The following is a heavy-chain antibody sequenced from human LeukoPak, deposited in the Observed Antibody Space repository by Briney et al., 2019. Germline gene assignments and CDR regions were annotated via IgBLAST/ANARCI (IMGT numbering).Heavy chain of an antibody. CDR1: GYTFTSYA. CDR2: INTNTGNP. D-gene: IGHD6-13*01. CDR3: ARVGSSGWYEDWFDP. V-gene: IGHV7-4-1*02. Sequence: ASVKVSCKASGYTFTSYAMNWVRQAPGQGLEWMGWINTNTGNPTYAQGFTGRFVFSLDTSVSTAYLQISSLKAEDTAVYYCARVGSSGWYEDWFDPWGQGTLVTVSS. J-gene: IGHJ5*02.